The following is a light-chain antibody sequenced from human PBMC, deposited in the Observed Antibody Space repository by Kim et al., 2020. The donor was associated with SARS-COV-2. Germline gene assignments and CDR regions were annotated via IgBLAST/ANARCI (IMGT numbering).Light chain of an antibody. CDR1: SLRSYY. J-gene: IGLJ3*02. Sequence: SSELTQDPTMSVALGHTVRITCQGDSLRSYYAGWYQQKPGQAPVLVIYGKNNRPSGIPDRFSGSNSGNTASLTISGAQAEDEADYYCNSRDSSGNHLVFGGGTQLTVL. CDR3: NSRDSSGNHLV. CDR2: GKN. V-gene: IGLV3-19*01.